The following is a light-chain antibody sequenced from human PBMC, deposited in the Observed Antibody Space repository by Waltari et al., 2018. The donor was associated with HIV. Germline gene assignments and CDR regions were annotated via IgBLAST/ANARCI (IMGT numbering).Light chain of an antibody. Sequence: SHELTQPSSVSVSPGQTARITCSGDVLPKKYAFWYQQKSGQAPVWVISKDNIRPSDIPGRLSGSSSGTMATLTISGAEVDYEADYYCYSADDSGDYKGFGGGTKLTVL. V-gene: IGLV3-10*01. CDR3: YSADDSGDYKG. CDR1: VLPKKY. J-gene: IGLJ2*01. CDR2: KDN.